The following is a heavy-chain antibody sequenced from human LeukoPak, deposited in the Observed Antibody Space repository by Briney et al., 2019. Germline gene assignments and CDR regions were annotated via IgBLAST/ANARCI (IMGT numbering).Heavy chain of an antibody. J-gene: IGHJ6*02. V-gene: IGHV3-30-3*01. CDR1: GFTFSSYA. Sequence: PGGSLRLSCAASGFTFSSYAMHWVRQAPGKGLEWVAVISYDGSNKYYADSVKGRFTISRDNSKNTLYLQMNSLRAEDTAVYYCAGYYDSSGYYDVYSYYYYGMDVWGQGTTVTVSS. CDR3: AGYYDSSGYYDVYSYYYYGMDV. D-gene: IGHD3-22*01. CDR2: ISYDGSNK.